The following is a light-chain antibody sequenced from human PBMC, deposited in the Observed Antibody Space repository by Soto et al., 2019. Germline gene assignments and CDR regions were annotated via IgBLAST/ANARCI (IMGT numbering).Light chain of an antibody. CDR2: EGS. CDR1: SSDIGSYNL. J-gene: IGLJ3*02. Sequence: QPVLTQPASVSGSPGQSITISCTGTSSDIGSYNLVSWYQQHPGKAPKVIIYEGSNRPSGVSNRFSASKSGNKASLTISGLQAEDEADYYCCSYAASSTFNGVFGGGTKLTVL. CDR3: CSYAASSTFNGV. V-gene: IGLV2-23*03.